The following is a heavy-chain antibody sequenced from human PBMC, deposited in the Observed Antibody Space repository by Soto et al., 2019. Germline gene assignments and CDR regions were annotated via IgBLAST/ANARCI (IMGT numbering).Heavy chain of an antibody. V-gene: IGHV1-69*02. CDR3: ARSMVRGGIGWFDP. CDR1: GGTFSSYT. D-gene: IGHD3-10*01. J-gene: IGHJ5*02. Sequence: QVQLVQSGAEVKKPGSSVKVSCKASGGTFSSYTISWVRQAPGQGLEWMGRIIPILGIANYAQKFQGRVTITADKSTSTAYMELSSLRSEDTAVYYCARSMVRGGIGWFDPWGQGTLVTVSS. CDR2: IIPILGIA.